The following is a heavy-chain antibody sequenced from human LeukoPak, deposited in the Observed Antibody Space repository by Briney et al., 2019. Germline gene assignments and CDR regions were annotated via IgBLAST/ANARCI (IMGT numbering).Heavy chain of an antibody. Sequence: SETLSLTCAVYGGSFSGYYWSWIRQPPGKGLEWIGEINHSGSTNYNPSLKSRVTISVDTSKNQFSLKLSSVTAAGTAVYYCAREGRLPFDYWGQGTLVTVSS. CDR2: INHSGST. CDR1: GGSFSGYY. D-gene: IGHD4-11*01. CDR3: AREGRLPFDY. V-gene: IGHV4-34*01. J-gene: IGHJ4*02.